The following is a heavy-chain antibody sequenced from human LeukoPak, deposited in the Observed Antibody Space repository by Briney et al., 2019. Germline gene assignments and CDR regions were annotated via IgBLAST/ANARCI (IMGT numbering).Heavy chain of an antibody. J-gene: IGHJ4*02. V-gene: IGHV1-46*01. CDR2: INPNGGST. Sequence: GASVKFSCKASGYTFTTYYMHWVRQAPGQGLEWMGIINPNGGSTTYAQKFQGRVTITRDTSTSTIYMELSSLRSEDTAVYYCARGPAVTTLPQFSNFDYWGQGTMVTVSS. D-gene: IGHD4-17*01. CDR1: GYTFTTYY. CDR3: ARGPAVTTLPQFSNFDY.